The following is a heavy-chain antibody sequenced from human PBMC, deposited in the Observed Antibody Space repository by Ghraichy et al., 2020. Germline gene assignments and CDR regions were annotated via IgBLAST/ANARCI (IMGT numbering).Heavy chain of an antibody. CDR1: GGSISSYY. Sequence: SETLSLTCTVSGGSISSYYWSWIRQPPGKGLEWIGYIYYSGSTNYNPSLKSRVTISVDTSKNQFSLKLSSVTAADTAVYYCARSRITMVRGVIRGGWFDPWGQGTLVTVSS. V-gene: IGHV4-59*01. CDR3: ARSRITMVRGVIRGGWFDP. J-gene: IGHJ5*02. D-gene: IGHD3-10*01. CDR2: IYYSGST.